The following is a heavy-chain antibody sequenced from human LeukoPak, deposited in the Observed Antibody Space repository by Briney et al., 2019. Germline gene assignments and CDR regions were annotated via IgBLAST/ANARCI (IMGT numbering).Heavy chain of an antibody. CDR3: AREEYSYGYGYYYYYGMDV. Sequence: GASVKVSCKASGYTFTSYYMHWVRLAPGQGLEWMGIINPSGGSTSYAQKFQGRVTMTRDTSTSTVYMELSSLRSEDTAVYYCAREEYSYGYGYYYYYGMDVWGQGTTVTVSS. CDR2: INPSGGST. J-gene: IGHJ6*02. D-gene: IGHD5-18*01. CDR1: GYTFTSYY. V-gene: IGHV1-46*01.